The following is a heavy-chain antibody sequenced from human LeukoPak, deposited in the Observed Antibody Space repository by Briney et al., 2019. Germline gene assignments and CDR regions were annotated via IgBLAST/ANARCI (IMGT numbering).Heavy chain of an antibody. CDR2: IYYSGST. CDR1: GDSISSYY. Sequence: SETLSLTCTVSGDSISSYYWTWIRQPPGKGLEWIGYIYYSGSTNYNPSLKSRVTISVDTSKNQFSLKLSSVTAADTAVYYCASSITIFGVVTYFDYWGQGTLVTVSS. J-gene: IGHJ4*02. V-gene: IGHV4-59*01. CDR3: ASSITIFGVVTYFDY. D-gene: IGHD3-3*01.